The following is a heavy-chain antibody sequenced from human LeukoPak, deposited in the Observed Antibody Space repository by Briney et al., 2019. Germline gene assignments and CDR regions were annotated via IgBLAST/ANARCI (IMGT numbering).Heavy chain of an antibody. D-gene: IGHD5-12*01. J-gene: IGHJ4*02. Sequence: ETLSLTCTVSGGSISSYYWSWIRQPPGKGLEWIGYIYYSGSTNYNPSLKSRVTISVDTSKNQFSLKLSSVTAADTAVYYCARGVSGYGPDDYWGQGTLVTVSS. CDR1: GGSISSYY. CDR3: ARGVSGYGPDDY. V-gene: IGHV4-59*01. CDR2: IYYSGST.